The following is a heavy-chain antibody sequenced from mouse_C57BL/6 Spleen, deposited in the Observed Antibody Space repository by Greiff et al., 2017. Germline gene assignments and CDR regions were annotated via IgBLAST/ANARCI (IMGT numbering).Heavy chain of an antibody. J-gene: IGHJ1*03. D-gene: IGHD1-1*01. CDR2: LDPSDSYT. Sequence: QVQLQQPGAELVMPGASVKLSCKASGYTFTSYWMHWVKQRPGQGLEWIGELDPSDSYTNYNQKFKGKSTLTVDKSSSTAYMQLSSLTSEDSAVYYCARPPYGSSYGWYFDVWGTGTTVTVSS. CDR1: GYTFTSYW. V-gene: IGHV1-69*01. CDR3: ARPPYGSSYGWYFDV.